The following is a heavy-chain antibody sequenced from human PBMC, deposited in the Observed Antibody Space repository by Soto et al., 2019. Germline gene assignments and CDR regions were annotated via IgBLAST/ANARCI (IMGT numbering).Heavy chain of an antibody. J-gene: IGHJ6*02. Sequence: QVQLVESGGGVVQPGSSLRLSCVASGFMFSDYGMHWVRQTPGRGLEWVAVISFDGNYKYYAKSVKGRFTFARDNSKNTLSLQMNSLRVEDTAVNYCAKGVEANWGFYYGMDVWGQGTTVTVSS. V-gene: IGHV3-30*18. D-gene: IGHD7-27*01. CDR2: ISFDGNYK. CDR3: AKGVEANWGFYYGMDV. CDR1: GFMFSDYG.